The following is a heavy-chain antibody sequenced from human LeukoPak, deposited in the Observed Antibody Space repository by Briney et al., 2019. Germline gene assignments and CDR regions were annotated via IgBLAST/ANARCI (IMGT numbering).Heavy chain of an antibody. Sequence: SETLSLTCTVSGGSISSSSYYWGWIRQPPGKGLEWIGSIYYSGSTYYNPSLKSRVTISVDTSKNQFSLKLSSVTAADTAVYYCARDGRRMRYYYYYMDVWGKGTTVTVSS. CDR1: GGSISSSSYY. D-gene: IGHD2-15*01. J-gene: IGHJ6*03. V-gene: IGHV4-39*02. CDR3: ARDGRRMRYYYYYMDV. CDR2: IYYSGST.